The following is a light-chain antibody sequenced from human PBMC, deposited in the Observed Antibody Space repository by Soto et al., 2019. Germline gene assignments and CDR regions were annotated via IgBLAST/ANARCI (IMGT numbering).Light chain of an antibody. V-gene: IGKV3-15*01. J-gene: IGKJ4*01. CDR3: QQYSKWPLT. CDR1: QSVSSY. CDR2: GAS. Sequence: EIVMTQSPATLSVSPGERASLSCRASQSVSSYLAWYQRKPGQAPRLLIYGASTRATGIPARFSGSGSGTEFILTISSLQSEDFAVYYCQQYSKWPLTVGGGTKVDIK.